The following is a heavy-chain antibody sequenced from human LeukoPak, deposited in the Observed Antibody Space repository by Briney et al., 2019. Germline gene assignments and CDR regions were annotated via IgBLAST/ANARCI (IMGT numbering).Heavy chain of an antibody. V-gene: IGHV4-39*07. CDR3: ARSYYVSGSYIPFDY. D-gene: IGHD3-10*01. CDR1: GASISGSTYY. Sequence: SETLSLTCTVSGASISGSTYYWGWIRQTPGEGLEWIGYTYYSSSTYYNPSLKSRVTISVDTSKNQFSLKLSSVTAADTAVYFCARSYYVSGSYIPFDYWGQGTLVTVSS. CDR2: TYYSSST. J-gene: IGHJ4*02.